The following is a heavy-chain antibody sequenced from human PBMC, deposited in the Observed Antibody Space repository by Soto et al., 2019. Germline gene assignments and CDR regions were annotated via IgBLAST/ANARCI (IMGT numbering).Heavy chain of an antibody. Sequence: PGGSLRLSCAASGFTFSTYSMNWVRQAPGKGLEWVSYISSGSSTIYHADSVKGRFTISRDDAKNSLFLQMNSLREEDTAVYFCARDLGRSATYYFDNWGLGTLVTVS. V-gene: IGHV3-48*02. J-gene: IGHJ4*02. CDR3: ARDLGRSATYYFDN. CDR1: GFTFSTYS. CDR2: ISSGSSTI. D-gene: IGHD2-15*01.